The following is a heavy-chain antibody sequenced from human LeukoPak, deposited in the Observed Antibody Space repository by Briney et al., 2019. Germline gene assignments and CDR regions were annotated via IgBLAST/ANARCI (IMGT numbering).Heavy chain of an antibody. Sequence: GESLRISCKGSGYSSTSYWISWVRQMPGKGLEWMGRIDPSDSYTNYSPSFQGHVAISADKSISTAYLQWSSLKASDTAMYYCARTGWEQWLGNDYWGQGTLVTVSS. J-gene: IGHJ4*02. V-gene: IGHV5-10-1*01. CDR1: GYSSTSYW. CDR3: ARTGWEQWLGNDY. D-gene: IGHD6-19*01. CDR2: IDPSDSYT.